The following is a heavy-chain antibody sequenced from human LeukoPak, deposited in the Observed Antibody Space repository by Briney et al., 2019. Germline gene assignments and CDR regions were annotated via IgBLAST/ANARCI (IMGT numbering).Heavy chain of an antibody. CDR2: IYYSGSS. CDR1: GGSISISSYY. D-gene: IGHD6-19*01. Sequence: SETLSLTCTVSGGSISISSYYWGWIRQPPGKGLEWIGSIYYSGSSYYNPSLKSRVTFSVDTSKNQFSLKLSSVTAADTAVYSCARGNPSSGWHFDYWGQGTLVTVSS. V-gene: IGHV4-39*07. CDR3: ARGNPSSGWHFDY. J-gene: IGHJ4*02.